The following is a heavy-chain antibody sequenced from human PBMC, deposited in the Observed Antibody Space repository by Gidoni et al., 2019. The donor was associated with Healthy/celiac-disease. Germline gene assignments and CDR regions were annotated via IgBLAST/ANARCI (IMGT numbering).Heavy chain of an antibody. CDR3: ARDPLGDGVGAPSPGGYFDY. CDR1: GFTLSSYA. Sequence: QVQLVASGGGVVQPGRSLSLSCAASGFTLSSYAMHWVRQAPGKGLEWVAVISYDGSNKYYADSVKGRFTISRDNSKNTLYLQMNSLRAEDTAVYYCARDPLGDGVGAPSPGGYFDYWGQGTLVTVSS. D-gene: IGHD1-26*01. V-gene: IGHV3-30-3*01. CDR2: ISYDGSNK. J-gene: IGHJ4*02.